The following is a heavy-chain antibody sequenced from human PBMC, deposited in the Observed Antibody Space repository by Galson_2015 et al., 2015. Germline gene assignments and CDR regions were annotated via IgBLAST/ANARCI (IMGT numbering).Heavy chain of an antibody. CDR3: AKVYRGWELLGPFDY. CDR2: ISYDGSNK. J-gene: IGHJ4*02. Sequence: SLRLSCAASGFTFSSYGMHWVRQAPGKGLEWVAVISYDGSNKYYADSVKGRFTISRDNSKNTLYLQMNSLRAEDTAVYYCAKVYRGWELLGPFDYWGQGTLVTVSS. CDR1: GFTFSSYG. D-gene: IGHD1-26*01. V-gene: IGHV3-30*18.